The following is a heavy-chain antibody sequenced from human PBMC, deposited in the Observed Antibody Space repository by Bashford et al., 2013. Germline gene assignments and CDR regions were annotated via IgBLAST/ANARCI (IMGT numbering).Heavy chain of an antibody. CDR2: MKPNSGST. J-gene: IGHJ5*02. CDR3: ARDRPHNWFDP. Sequence: WVRQAPGQGLEWMGVMKPNSGSTTYAQKFQGRLSMTRDTSTSTVYMDLSSLTSEDTAVYYCARDRPHNWFDPGARGPWSPSPQ. V-gene: IGHV1-46*01.